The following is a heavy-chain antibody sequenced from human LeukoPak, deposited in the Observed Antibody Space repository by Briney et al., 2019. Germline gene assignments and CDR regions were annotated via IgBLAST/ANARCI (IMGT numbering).Heavy chain of an antibody. V-gene: IGHV4-34*01. Sequence: PETLSLTCVVYGGSFSGYYWSWIRQPPGKGLEWIGEINHSGSTNYNPSLKSRVTISVDTSKNQFSLKLSSVTAADTAVYYCARGEWGNNAFDIWGQGTMVTVSS. D-gene: IGHD2-8*01. CDR1: GGSFSGYY. CDR2: INHSGST. J-gene: IGHJ3*02. CDR3: ARGEWGNNAFDI.